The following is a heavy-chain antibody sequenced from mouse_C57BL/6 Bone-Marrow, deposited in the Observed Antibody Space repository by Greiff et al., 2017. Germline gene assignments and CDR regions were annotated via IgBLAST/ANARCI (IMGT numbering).Heavy chain of an antibody. Sequence: EVKVVESGGGLVQPGGSMKLSCVASGFTFSNYWMNWVRQSPEKGLEWVAQIRLKSDNYATHYAESVKGRFTISRDDSKGSVYLQMNNLRAEDTGIYYCTGSTEAWFAYWGQGTLVTVSA. CDR1: GFTFSNYW. CDR2: IRLKSDNYAT. V-gene: IGHV6-3*01. D-gene: IGHD4-1*02. J-gene: IGHJ3*01. CDR3: TGSTEAWFAY.